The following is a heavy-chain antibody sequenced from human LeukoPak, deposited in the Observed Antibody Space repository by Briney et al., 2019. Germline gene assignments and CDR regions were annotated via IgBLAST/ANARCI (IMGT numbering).Heavy chain of an antibody. CDR3: AKEYTGTFSPFPSYFDN. J-gene: IGHJ4*02. CDR1: GFTFSDYY. D-gene: IGHD1-26*01. V-gene: IGHV3-23*01. CDR2: ITGSGGRT. Sequence: GGSLRLSCAASGFTFSDYYMSWVRQAPGKGLEWVSAITGSGGRTYYADSVKGRFTISRDNSKNTLYLQMNSLRAEDTAIYYCAKEYTGTFSPFPSYFDNWGQGTLVTVSS.